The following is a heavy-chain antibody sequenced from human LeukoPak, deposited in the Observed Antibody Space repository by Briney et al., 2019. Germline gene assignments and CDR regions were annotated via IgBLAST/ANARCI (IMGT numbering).Heavy chain of an antibody. CDR2: ISGSGGST. CDR1: GFTFSSYG. D-gene: IGHD6-19*01. J-gene: IGHJ4*02. V-gene: IGHV3-23*01. CDR3: ARDHDSSGWALDY. Sequence: GGSLRLSCAASGFTFSSYGMSWVRQAPGKGLEWVSAISGSGGSTYYADSVKGRFTISRDNAKNSLYLQMNSLRAEDTAVYYCARDHDSSGWALDYWGQGTLVTVSS.